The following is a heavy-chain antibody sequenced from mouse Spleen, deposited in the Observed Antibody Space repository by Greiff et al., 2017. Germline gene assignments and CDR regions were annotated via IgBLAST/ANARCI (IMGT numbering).Heavy chain of an antibody. CDR3: ARSANSWFAY. CDR2: INPGSGGT. V-gene: IGHV1-54*01. J-gene: IGHJ3*01. Sequence: VQLQQSGVELVRPGTSVKVSCKASGYAFTNYLIEWVKQRPGQGLEWIGVINPGSGGTNYNEKFKGKATLTADKSSSTAYMQLSSLTSEDSAVYFCARSANSWFAYWGQGTLVTVSA. CDR1: GYAFTNYL. D-gene: IGHD4-1*01.